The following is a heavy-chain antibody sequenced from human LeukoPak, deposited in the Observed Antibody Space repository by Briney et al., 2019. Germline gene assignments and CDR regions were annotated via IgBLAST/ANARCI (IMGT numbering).Heavy chain of an antibody. V-gene: IGHV3-23*01. D-gene: IGHD3-10*02. Sequence: GGSLRLSCAASGFTFSSYGMTWVRQAPGKGLEWVPAISGSGGSTYYADSVKGRFTISRDNAKNSLYLQMNSLRAEDTAVYYCAELGITMIGGVWGKGTTVTISS. CDR2: ISGSGGST. CDR1: GFTFSSYG. CDR3: AELGITMIGGV. J-gene: IGHJ6*04.